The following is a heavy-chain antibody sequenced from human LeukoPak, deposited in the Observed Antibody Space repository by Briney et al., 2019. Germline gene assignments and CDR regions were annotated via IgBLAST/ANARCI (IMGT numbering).Heavy chain of an antibody. CDR3: AKEPDTAMSHYYYSYMDV. D-gene: IGHD5-18*01. V-gene: IGHV3-23*01. CDR1: GFTFSSYA. CDR2: IIGSGGGT. Sequence: GGSLRLSCAASGFTFSSYAMCWVRQAPGKGLEWGSAIIGSGGGTYYADSVKGRFTISTDNSKKTLHLKMNSPRGEHTALYYCAKEPDTAMSHYYYSYMDVWGKGTTVTVSS. J-gene: IGHJ6*03.